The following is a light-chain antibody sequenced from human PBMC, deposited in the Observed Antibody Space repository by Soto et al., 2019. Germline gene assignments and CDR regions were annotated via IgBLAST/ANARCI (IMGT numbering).Light chain of an antibody. V-gene: IGKV3-20*01. Sequence: EIVLTQSPGTLSFSPLERATLSCSASQSVSSSYLDWYQQKPGHAPRLLIYGASSRATGIPDRFSGSGSGTDFTLTISRLEPEDFPVYYCQQYGSSWTFGQGTKVDIK. CDR3: QQYGSSWT. J-gene: IGKJ1*01. CDR1: QSVSSSY. CDR2: GAS.